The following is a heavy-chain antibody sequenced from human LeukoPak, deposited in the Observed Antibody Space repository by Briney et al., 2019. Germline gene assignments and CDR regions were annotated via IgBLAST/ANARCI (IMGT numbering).Heavy chain of an antibody. CDR3: AKDPTSVGGRHDWLLDS. D-gene: IGHD3-9*01. Sequence: GGSLRLSCAASGFTVSSNYMSWVRQAPGKGLEWVSTIGFGDDSAYYADSVKGRFTISRDNSKNTLYLQMNYLRAEDTAVYYCAKDPTSVGGRHDWLLDSWGQGTLVTVSS. CDR1: GFTVSSNY. V-gene: IGHV3-53*01. J-gene: IGHJ5*02. CDR2: IGFGDDSA.